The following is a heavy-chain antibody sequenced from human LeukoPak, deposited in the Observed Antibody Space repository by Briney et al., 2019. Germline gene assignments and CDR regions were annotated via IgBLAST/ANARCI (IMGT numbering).Heavy chain of an antibody. J-gene: IGHJ4*02. V-gene: IGHV4-4*07. CDR1: GGSISSYY. D-gene: IGHD3-10*01. Sequence: SXXLSLTCTVSGGSISSYYWSWVRQPGGKGLEWIGRIYNSGSTNYNPSRKSRVTMSVETSKNQFSLNLSSVTAADTAVYYCARDSYYGSGSYYGYWGQGTLVTVSS. CDR3: ARDSYYGSGSYYGY. CDR2: IYNSGST.